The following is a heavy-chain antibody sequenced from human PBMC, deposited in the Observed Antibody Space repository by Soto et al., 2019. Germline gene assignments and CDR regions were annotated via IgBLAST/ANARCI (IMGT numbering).Heavy chain of an antibody. D-gene: IGHD6-13*01. CDR1: GGSISSGGYY. J-gene: IGHJ5*02. CDR2: IYYSGST. V-gene: IGHV4-31*03. CDR3: ARDQRIAAAGTGFDP. Sequence: TSETLSLTCTVSGGSISSGGYYWSWIRQHPGKGLEWIGYIYYSGSTYYNPSLKSRVTIAVDTSKNPFSLKLSSVTAADTAVYYCARDQRIAAAGTGFDPWGQGTLVTVSS.